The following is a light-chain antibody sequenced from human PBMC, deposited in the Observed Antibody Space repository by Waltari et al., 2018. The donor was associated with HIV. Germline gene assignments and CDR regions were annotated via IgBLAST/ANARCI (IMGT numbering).Light chain of an antibody. CDR1: SSDVGGYKF. V-gene: IGLV2-11*01. CDR2: DVS. Sequence: QSALTQPRSVSGSPGQSVTISCTGSSSDVGGYKFVSWYQQHPGKAPKVIIHDVSERPSGVPDRFSGSKSGNTASLTISGLQAEDEADYYCCSYARSRFLVFGGGTKLTVL. CDR3: CSYARSRFLV. J-gene: IGLJ3*02.